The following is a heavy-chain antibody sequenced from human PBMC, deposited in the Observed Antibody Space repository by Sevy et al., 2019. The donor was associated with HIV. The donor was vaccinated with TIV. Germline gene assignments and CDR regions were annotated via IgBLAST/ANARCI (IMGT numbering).Heavy chain of an antibody. Sequence: ASVKVSCKASGYTFTSYDINWVRQATGQGLEWMGWMNPNSGNTGYAQTFQGRVTMTRNTSISTAYMELSSLRSEDTAVYYCARGYYDYVWGSYYGMDVWGQGTTVTVSS. CDR2: MNPNSGNT. CDR1: GYTFTSYD. J-gene: IGHJ6*02. CDR3: ARGYYDYVWGSYYGMDV. V-gene: IGHV1-8*01. D-gene: IGHD3-16*01.